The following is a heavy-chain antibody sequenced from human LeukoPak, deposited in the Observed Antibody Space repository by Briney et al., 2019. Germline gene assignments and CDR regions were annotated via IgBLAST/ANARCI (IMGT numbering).Heavy chain of an antibody. CDR2: IYSGGST. D-gene: IGHD3-22*01. Sequence: GGSLRLSCAASEFSVGSNYMTWVRQAPGKGLEWVSLIYSGGSTYYADSVKGRFTISRDNSKNTVYLQMNSLRVEDTAVYYCARGLFLSGYLDAFDIWGQRTVVTVSS. CDR3: ARGLFLSGYLDAFDI. J-gene: IGHJ3*02. V-gene: IGHV3-66*01. CDR1: EFSVGSNY.